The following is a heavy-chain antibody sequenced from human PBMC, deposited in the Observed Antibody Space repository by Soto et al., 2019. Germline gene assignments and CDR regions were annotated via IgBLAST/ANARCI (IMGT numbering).Heavy chain of an antibody. CDR2: ISWNSGSI. D-gene: IGHD5-12*01. V-gene: IGHV3-9*01. CDR1: GFTFDDYA. CDR3: AKAQGDGYNLPYNWFDP. Sequence: GGSLRLSCAASGFTFDDYAMHWVRQAPGKGLEWVSGISWNSGSIGYADSVKGRFTISRDNAKNSLYLQMNSLRAEDTALYYCAKAQGDGYNLPYNWFDPWGQGTLVTVYS. J-gene: IGHJ5*02.